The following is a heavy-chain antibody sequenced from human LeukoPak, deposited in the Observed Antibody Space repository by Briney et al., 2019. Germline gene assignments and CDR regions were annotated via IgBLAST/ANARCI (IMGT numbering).Heavy chain of an antibody. CDR1: GFTFDDYG. V-gene: IGHV3-20*04. Sequence: PGGSLRLSCAASGFTFDDYGMSWVRQAPGKGLEWVSGINWNGGSTGYADSVKGRFTISRDNAKNSLYLQMNSLRAEDTALYYCARDLPLKCSSTSCYTGFDYWGQGTLVTVSS. J-gene: IGHJ4*02. D-gene: IGHD2-2*02. CDR3: ARDLPLKCSSTSCYTGFDY. CDR2: INWNGGST.